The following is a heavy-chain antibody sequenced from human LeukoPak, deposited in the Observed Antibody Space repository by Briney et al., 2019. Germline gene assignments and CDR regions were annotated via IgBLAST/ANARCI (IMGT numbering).Heavy chain of an antibody. CDR2: ISNRGSTI. D-gene: IGHD2-21*01. CDR3: ATYLKMTLDY. V-gene: IGHV3-48*03. J-gene: IGHJ4*02. CDR1: GFTFSSYE. Sequence: GSLRLFCAASGFTFSSYEMNWDRQAPGKGLEWVSYISNRGSTIYYADSVKGRFTISRDNAKNSLYLQMNSLRAEDTAIYYCATYLKMTLDYWGQGTLVTVSS.